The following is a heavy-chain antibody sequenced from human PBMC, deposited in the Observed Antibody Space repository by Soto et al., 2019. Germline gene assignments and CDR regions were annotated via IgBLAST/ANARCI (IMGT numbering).Heavy chain of an antibody. V-gene: IGHV3-23*01. CDR2: ILVDGRT. J-gene: IGHJ3*02. D-gene: IGHD2-8*02. CDR1: GFICSSYD. Sequence: GGSLRLSCAVSGFICSSYDMSWVRQAPGKGLEWVSTILVDGRTFYVDSVKGRITISRDSSQNTVYLQMNSLTAGDTALYYCAKATATGGGAFDICGQGTLVTVSS. CDR3: AKATATGGGAFDI.